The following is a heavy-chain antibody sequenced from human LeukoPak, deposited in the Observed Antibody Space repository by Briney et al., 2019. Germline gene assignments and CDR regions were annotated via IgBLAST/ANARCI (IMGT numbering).Heavy chain of an antibody. J-gene: IGHJ6*03. V-gene: IGHV3-23*01. CDR1: GFTFSSYA. CDR3: AKGVFSVNHYYMDV. D-gene: IGHD2-8*01. CDR2: IIGSGGST. Sequence: GGSLRLSCAASGFTFSSYAMSWVRQAPGKGLEWVSRIIGSGGSTYYADPVNGRFTISRDNSKNTLYLQMNSLRAEDTAVYYCAKGVFSVNHYYMDVWGKGTTVTVS.